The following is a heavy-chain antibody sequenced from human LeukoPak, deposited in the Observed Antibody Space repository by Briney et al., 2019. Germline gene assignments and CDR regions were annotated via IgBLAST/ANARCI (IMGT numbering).Heavy chain of an antibody. Sequence: ASVKVSCKTSGYSFTNYSMSGVRQAPGQGLEWMGWISTYNGNTEYSHKLKGRVTMTRDTSTSTAYLELRSLRSDDTAVYYCAKEKRAYYYDYSDFYPNDYWGQGTLVTVSS. D-gene: IGHD3-22*01. V-gene: IGHV1-18*01. J-gene: IGHJ4*02. CDR1: GYSFTNYS. CDR2: ISTYNGNT. CDR3: AKEKRAYYYDYSDFYPNDY.